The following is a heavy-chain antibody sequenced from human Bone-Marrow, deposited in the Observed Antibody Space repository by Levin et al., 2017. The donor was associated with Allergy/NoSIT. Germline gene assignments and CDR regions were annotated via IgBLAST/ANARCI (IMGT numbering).Heavy chain of an antibody. Sequence: GGSLRLSCAASGFTFSSYAMSWVRQAPGKGLEWVSAISGSGGSTYYADSVKGRFTISRDNSKNTLYLQMNSLRAEDTAVYYCANDYGDETYYYYYYMDVWGKGTTVTVSS. CDR3: ANDYGDETYYYYYYMDV. V-gene: IGHV3-23*01. CDR2: ISGSGGST. CDR1: GFTFSSYA. J-gene: IGHJ6*03. D-gene: IGHD4-17*01.